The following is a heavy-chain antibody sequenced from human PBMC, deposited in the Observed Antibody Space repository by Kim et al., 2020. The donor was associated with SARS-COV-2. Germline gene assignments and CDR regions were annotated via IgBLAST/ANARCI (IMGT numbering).Heavy chain of an antibody. CDR2: IWYDGTKK. V-gene: IGHV3-33*01. J-gene: IGHJ4*02. CDR3: ARARNRDYLGLRSSLSY. D-gene: IGHD5-12*01. Sequence: GGSLRLSCAASGFTFSSYGLHWVRQAPGKGLEWVAVIWYDGTKKYYADSVKGRFTISRDNSKNTLYLQMDSLRAEDTAMYYCARARNRDYLGLRSSLSYWGQGTLVTVSS. CDR1: GFTFSSYG.